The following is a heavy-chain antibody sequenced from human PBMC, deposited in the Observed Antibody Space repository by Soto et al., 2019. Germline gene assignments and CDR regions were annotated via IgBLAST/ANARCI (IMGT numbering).Heavy chain of an antibody. J-gene: IGHJ5*02. V-gene: IGHV3-23*01. CDR1: GFTFSSYA. D-gene: IGHD1-1*01. CDR3: AKSPTSGTGPLLGWFDP. Sequence: PGGSLRLSCAASGFTFSSYAMSWVRQAPGKGLEWVSAISGSGGSTYYADSVKGRFTISRDNSKNTLYLQMNSLRAEDTAVYYCAKSPTSGTGPLLGWFDPWGQGTLVTVSS. CDR2: ISGSGGST.